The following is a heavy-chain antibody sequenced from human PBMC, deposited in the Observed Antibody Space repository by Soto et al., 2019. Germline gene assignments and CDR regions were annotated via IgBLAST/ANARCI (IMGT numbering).Heavy chain of an antibody. D-gene: IGHD4-17*01. V-gene: IGHV3-30*18. Sequence: QVQLVESGGGVVQPGRSLRLSCAASGFTFSSYGMHWVRQAPGKGLEWVAVISYDGSKKYSADSVKGRFTISRDNSKNTRYLQMNSLRAEDTAVYYCAKDLRAMTTVTYPDYWGQGTLVTVSS. CDR3: AKDLRAMTTVTYPDY. CDR1: GFTFSSYG. CDR2: ISYDGSKK. J-gene: IGHJ4*02.